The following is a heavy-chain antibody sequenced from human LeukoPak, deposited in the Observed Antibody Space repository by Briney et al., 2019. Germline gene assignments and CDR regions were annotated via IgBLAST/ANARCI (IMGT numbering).Heavy chain of an antibody. D-gene: IGHD4-23*01. CDR2: ISSSGGTI. V-gene: IGHV3-11*01. J-gene: IGHJ4*02. CDR3: ARAAVVTSPFDY. CDR1: GFTFSDYY. Sequence: PGGSLRLSCAVSGFTFSDYYMSWIRQAPRKGLEWVSYISSSGGTIYFADSVKDRFTISRDNAKNSLDLQMNSLRAEDTAMYYCARAAVVTSPFDYWGQGTLVTVSS.